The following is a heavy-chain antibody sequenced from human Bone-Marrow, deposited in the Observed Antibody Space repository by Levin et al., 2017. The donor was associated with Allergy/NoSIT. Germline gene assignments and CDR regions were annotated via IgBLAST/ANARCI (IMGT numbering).Heavy chain of an antibody. V-gene: IGHV7-4-1*02. J-gene: IGHJ6*02. D-gene: IGHD3-10*01. Sequence: ASVKVSCKASGYTFTSYAINWLRQAPGQGPEWMGWINTNNGNPRYAQGFTGRFVFSLDTSISTANLQISSLKAEDTAVYYCASDITVRGSKAMDVWGQGTTVTVSS. CDR1: GYTFTSYA. CDR3: ASDITVRGSKAMDV. CDR2: INTNNGNP.